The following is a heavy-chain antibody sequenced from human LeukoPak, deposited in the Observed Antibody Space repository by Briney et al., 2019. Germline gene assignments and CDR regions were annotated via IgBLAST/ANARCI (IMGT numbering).Heavy chain of an antibody. J-gene: IGHJ4*02. D-gene: IGHD3-22*01. CDR2: ISGSGGST. Sequence: GGSLRLSCAASGLTLSSYAMSWVRQAPGKGLEWVSAISGSGGSTYYADSVKGRFTISRDNSKHTLYLQMNSLRAEDTAVYYCAKDGPLDYYDSSGYSFDYWGQGTLVTVSS. CDR3: AKDGPLDYYDSSGYSFDY. CDR1: GLTLSSYA. V-gene: IGHV3-23*01.